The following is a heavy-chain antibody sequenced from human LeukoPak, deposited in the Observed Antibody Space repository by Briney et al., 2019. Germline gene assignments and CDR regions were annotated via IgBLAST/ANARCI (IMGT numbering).Heavy chain of an antibody. Sequence: SETLSLTCAVYGGSFSGYYWSWIRQPPEKGLEWIGEINHGGSTNYNPSLKSRVTISVDTSKNQFSLKLSSVTAADTAVYYCARRITMVRGVIIKGWFDPWGQGTLVTVSS. CDR2: INHGGST. V-gene: IGHV4-34*01. D-gene: IGHD3-10*01. CDR3: ARRITMVRGVIIKGWFDP. CDR1: GGSFSGYY. J-gene: IGHJ5*02.